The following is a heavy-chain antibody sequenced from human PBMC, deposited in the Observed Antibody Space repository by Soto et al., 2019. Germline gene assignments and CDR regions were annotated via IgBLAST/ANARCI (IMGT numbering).Heavy chain of an antibody. CDR1: GFTFSSYS. CDR3: ARVNVAAGSFFDY. D-gene: IGHD6-13*01. CDR2: ISSSSSYI. Sequence: LRLSCAASGFTFSSYSMNWVRQAPGKGLEWVSSISSSSSYIYYADSVKGRFTISRDNAKNSLYLQMDSLRAEDTAVYYCARVNVAAGSFFDYWGQGTLVTVSS. J-gene: IGHJ4*02. V-gene: IGHV3-21*01.